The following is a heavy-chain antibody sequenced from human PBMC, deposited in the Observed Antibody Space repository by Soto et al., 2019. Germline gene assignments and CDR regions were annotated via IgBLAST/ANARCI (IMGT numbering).Heavy chain of an antibody. D-gene: IGHD6-13*01. CDR3: ARGPGSWYYYYMDV. J-gene: IGHJ6*03. CDR1: GYTFTSYD. Sequence: QVQLVQSGAEVKKPGASVKVSCKASGYTFTSYDINWVRQATGQGLEWMGWMNPNSGNTGYAQKFQGRVTMTRNTSISTAYMELSSLGSEATAVYYCARGPGSWYYYYMDVWGKGTTVTVSS. CDR2: MNPNSGNT. V-gene: IGHV1-8*01.